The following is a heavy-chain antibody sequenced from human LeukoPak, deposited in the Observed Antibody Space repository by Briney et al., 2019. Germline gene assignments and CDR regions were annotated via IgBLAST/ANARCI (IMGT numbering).Heavy chain of an antibody. Sequence: ASVKVSCKASGYTFSSYDINWVRQATGQGLEWMGWMSPNSGNTGYEPKFQGRVTMTRNTSINTAYMDLSSLRSEDTAVYYCARRYCSSTSCHYFDFWGQGTLVTVSS. CDR3: ARRYCSSTSCHYFDF. CDR1: GYTFSSYD. CDR2: MSPNSGNT. V-gene: IGHV1-8*01. D-gene: IGHD2-2*01. J-gene: IGHJ4*02.